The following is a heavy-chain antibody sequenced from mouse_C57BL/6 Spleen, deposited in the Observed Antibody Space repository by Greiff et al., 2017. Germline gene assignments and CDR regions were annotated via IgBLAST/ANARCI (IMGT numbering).Heavy chain of an antibody. D-gene: IGHD1-1*01. CDR3: ARNDYGSSYCAMDY. J-gene: IGHJ4*01. Sequence: VQLQQSGPGLVAPSQSLSITCTVSGFSLTSYAISWVRQPPGKGLEWLGVIWTGGGTNYNSALKSRLSISKDNSKSQVFLKRNSLQTDDTARYYCARNDYGSSYCAMDYWGQGTSVTVSS. V-gene: IGHV2-9-1*01. CDR1: GFSLTSYA. CDR2: IWTGGGT.